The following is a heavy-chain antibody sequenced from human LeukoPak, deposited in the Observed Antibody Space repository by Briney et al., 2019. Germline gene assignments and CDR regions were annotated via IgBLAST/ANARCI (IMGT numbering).Heavy chain of an antibody. CDR1: GGSISSGDYY. CDR2: IYYSGST. CDR3: GRDSGTGDFDY. J-gene: IGHJ4*02. Sequence: SETLSLTCTVSGGSISSGDYYWSWIRQPPGKGLEWIGYIYYSGSTYYNPSLKSRVTISVETSKNQFSLKLSSVTAADTAVYYCGRDSGTGDFDYWGQGTLVTVSS. V-gene: IGHV4-30-4*08. D-gene: IGHD3-10*01.